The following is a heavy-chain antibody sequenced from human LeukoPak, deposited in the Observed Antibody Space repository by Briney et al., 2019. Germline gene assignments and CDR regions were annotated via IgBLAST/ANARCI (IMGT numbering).Heavy chain of an antibody. CDR1: GFTVSNNH. CDR3: ARGYSSNWNYFDY. V-gene: IGHV3-53*01. Sequence: GGSLRLSCAASGFTVSNNHMTRVRQAPGKGLEWVSVVYTAGSTYSADSVKGRFTISRDNSKNTVYLQMNSLRVGDTAVYYCARGYSSNWNYFDYWGQGILVTVSS. J-gene: IGHJ4*02. CDR2: VYTAGST. D-gene: IGHD6-13*01.